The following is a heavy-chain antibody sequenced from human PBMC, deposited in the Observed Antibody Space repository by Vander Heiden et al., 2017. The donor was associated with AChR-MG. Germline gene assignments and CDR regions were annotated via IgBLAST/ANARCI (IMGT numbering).Heavy chain of an antibody. Sequence: EVQLVESGGGLVQPGGSLRLSCAASGFTFSSYGMSWVHQAPGKGLEWVANIKQEGSEKYYVDSVKGRFTISRDNAKNSLYLQMNSLRAEDTAVYYCARDREGSSCQDYWGQGTLVTVSS. D-gene: IGHD6-13*01. CDR2: IKQEGSEK. CDR3: ARDREGSSCQDY. CDR1: GFTFSSYG. J-gene: IGHJ4*02. V-gene: IGHV3-7*03.